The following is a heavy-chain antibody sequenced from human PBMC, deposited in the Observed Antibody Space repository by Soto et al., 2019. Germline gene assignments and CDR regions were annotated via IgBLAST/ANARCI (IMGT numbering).Heavy chain of an antibody. Sequence: GGSLRLSCTASGFTFSNYWMSWVRQAPGKGVEWVANIGQDGSQRNYVDSVKGRFTISRDNAENSLYLQMNSLRAEDTAIYYCASVRQIGPWGQGTLVTVSS. CDR2: IGQDGSQR. D-gene: IGHD2-21*01. CDR1: GFTFSNYW. V-gene: IGHV3-7*01. J-gene: IGHJ5*02. CDR3: ASVRQIGP.